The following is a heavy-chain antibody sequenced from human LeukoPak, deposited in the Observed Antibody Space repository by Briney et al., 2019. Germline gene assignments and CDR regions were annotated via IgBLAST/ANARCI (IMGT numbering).Heavy chain of an antibody. D-gene: IGHD3-22*01. J-gene: IGHJ4*02. V-gene: IGHV3-23*01. Sequence: GGSLRLSCAASGFTFSSYAMSWVRQAPGKGLEWVSAISGSGGSTYYADSVKGRFTISRDNSKNTLYLQMNSLRAEDTAVYYCAKDGYYYDSSGPDYWGQGTLVTVSS. CDR3: AKDGYYYDSSGPDY. CDR2: ISGSGGST. CDR1: GFTFSSYA.